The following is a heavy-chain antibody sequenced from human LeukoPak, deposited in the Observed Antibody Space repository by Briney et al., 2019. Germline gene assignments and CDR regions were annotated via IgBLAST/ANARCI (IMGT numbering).Heavy chain of an antibody. V-gene: IGHV1-24*01. D-gene: IGHD3-22*01. CDR3: ATMIVVVRVFDY. Sequence: ASVKVSCKVSGYTLTELSMHWVRQAPGKGLEWMGGFDPEDGETIYAQKFQGRVTVTEDTSTDTAYMELSSLRSEDTAVYYCATMIVVVRVFDYWGQGTLVTVSS. CDR2: FDPEDGET. J-gene: IGHJ4*02. CDR1: GYTLTELS.